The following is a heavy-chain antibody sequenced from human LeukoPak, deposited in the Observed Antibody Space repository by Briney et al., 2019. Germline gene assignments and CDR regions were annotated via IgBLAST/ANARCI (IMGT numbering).Heavy chain of an antibody. V-gene: IGHV3-7*03. CDR1: GFTFSSYW. CDR2: IKQDGSEK. CDR3: ARDPITMVRGVMYYYYGMDV. D-gene: IGHD3-10*01. J-gene: IGHJ6*02. Sequence: GGPLRLSCAASGFTFSSYWMSWVRQAPGKGLEWVANIKQDGSEKYYVDSVKGRFTISRDNAKNSLYLQMNSLRAEDTAVYYCARDPITMVRGVMYYYYGMDVWGQGTTVTVSS.